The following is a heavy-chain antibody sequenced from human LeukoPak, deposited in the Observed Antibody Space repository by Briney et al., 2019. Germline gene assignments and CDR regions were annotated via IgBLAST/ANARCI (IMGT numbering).Heavy chain of an antibody. CDR3: ARGWELLSQVGYYFDY. J-gene: IGHJ4*02. Sequence: ASVKVSCKASGYTFTSYYIQWVRQAPGEGLEWTGIINPNSGSTMYAQRFQGRVTMTRDTSTNTVYMELSSLRSEDTAVYYCARGWELLSQVGYYFDYWGQGTLVTVSS. CDR2: INPNSGST. D-gene: IGHD1-26*01. CDR1: GYTFTSYY. V-gene: IGHV1-46*01.